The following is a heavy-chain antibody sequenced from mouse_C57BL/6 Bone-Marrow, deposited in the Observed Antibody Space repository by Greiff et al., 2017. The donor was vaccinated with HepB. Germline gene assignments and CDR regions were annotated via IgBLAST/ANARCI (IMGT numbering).Heavy chain of an antibody. J-gene: IGHJ2*01. CDR3: ARYYYVLDY. V-gene: IGHV1-82*01. Sequence: QVQLQQSGPELVKPGASVKISCKASGYAFSSSWMNWVKQRPGKGLEWIGRIYPGDGDTNYNGKFKGKATLTADKSSSTAYMQLSSLTSEDSAVYFCARYYYVLDYWGQGTTLTVSS. CDR1: GYAFSSSW. CDR2: IYPGDGDT. D-gene: IGHD1-1*01.